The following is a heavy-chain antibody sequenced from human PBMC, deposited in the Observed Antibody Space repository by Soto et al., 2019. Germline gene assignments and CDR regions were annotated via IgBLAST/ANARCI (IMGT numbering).Heavy chain of an antibody. V-gene: IGHV3-30-3*01. J-gene: IGHJ4*02. CDR1: GFTFSSYA. CDR3: ARLWGYCSGGSCGPGGFDY. Sequence: GGSLRLSCAASGFTFSSYAMHWVRQAPGKGLEWVAVISYDGSNKYYADSVKGRFTISRDNSKNTLYLQMNSLRAEDTAVYYCARLWGYCSGGSCGPGGFDYWGQGTLVTVSS. CDR2: ISYDGSNK. D-gene: IGHD2-15*01.